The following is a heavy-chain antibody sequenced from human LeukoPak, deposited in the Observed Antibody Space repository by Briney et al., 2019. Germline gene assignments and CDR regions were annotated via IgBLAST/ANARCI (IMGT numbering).Heavy chain of an antibody. CDR1: GGTFSSYA. J-gene: IGHJ4*02. Sequence: ASVKVSCKASGGTFSSYAISWVRQAPGQGLEWMGRIIPILGIANYAQKFQGRVTITADKSTSTAYMELSSLRSEDTAVYYCARDVVYSSSSVQYFDYWGQGTLVTVSS. D-gene: IGHD6-6*01. CDR2: IIPILGIA. CDR3: ARDVVYSSSSVQYFDY. V-gene: IGHV1-69*04.